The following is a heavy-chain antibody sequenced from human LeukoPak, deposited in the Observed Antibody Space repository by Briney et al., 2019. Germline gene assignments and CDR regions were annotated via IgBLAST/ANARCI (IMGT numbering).Heavy chain of an antibody. J-gene: IGHJ4*02. CDR2: IDSDGSTT. V-gene: IGHV3-74*01. D-gene: IGHD5-18*01. Sequence: GGSLRLSCAASGFTFRFYTMNWVRQAPGKGLVWVSRIDSDGSTTKYADSVKGRFTISRDNAKNTLHLQMNSLRAEDTAVYYCARVPPGDSYGNYWGQGTLVTVSS. CDR3: ARVPPGDSYGNY. CDR1: GFTFRFYT.